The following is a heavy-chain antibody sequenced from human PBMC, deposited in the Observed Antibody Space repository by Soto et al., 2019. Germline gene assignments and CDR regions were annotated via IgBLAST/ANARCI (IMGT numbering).Heavy chain of an antibody. V-gene: IGHV1-18*01. Sequence: QVQLVQSGAEVKKPGALVKVSCKASGYTFTSYDISWVRQAPGQGLEWMGWISTYNGNTNYAQKLQGRVTMTTDTSTSTAYMELRSLRSDDTAVYYCARGFRVAATRWWFDPWGQGTLVTVSS. CDR3: ARGFRVAATRWWFDP. CDR1: GYTFTSYD. CDR2: ISTYNGNT. D-gene: IGHD2-15*01. J-gene: IGHJ5*02.